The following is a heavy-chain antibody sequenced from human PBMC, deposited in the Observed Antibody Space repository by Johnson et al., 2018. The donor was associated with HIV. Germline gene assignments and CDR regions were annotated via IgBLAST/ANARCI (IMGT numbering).Heavy chain of an antibody. CDR1: GLTVSNNY. D-gene: IGHD6-13*01. CDR3: AKDRYSSSPTAFDI. Sequence: VQLVESGGGLVQPGGSLRLSCAASGLTVSNNYMTWVRQGPGKGLEWVSVINSGGGTYYADSVTGRFTISRDNAKKSLYLQMNSLRAEDTALYYCAKDRYSSSPTAFDIWGQGTMVTVSS. V-gene: IGHV3-66*01. CDR2: INSGGGT. J-gene: IGHJ3*02.